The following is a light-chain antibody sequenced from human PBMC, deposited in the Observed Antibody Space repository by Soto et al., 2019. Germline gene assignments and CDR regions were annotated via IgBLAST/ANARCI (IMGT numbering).Light chain of an antibody. J-gene: IGLJ1*01. V-gene: IGLV1-40*01. CDR1: RSNIGAGYD. CDR2: ANS. CDR3: QSYDSSLSGFYV. Sequence: QAVVTQPPSVSGAPGQRVTISCTGSRSNIGAGYDVHWYQQLPGRAPKLLIYANSNRPSGVPDRFSGSRSGTSASLAITGLQAEDEADYSCQSYDSSLSGFYVFGTGTKVTVL.